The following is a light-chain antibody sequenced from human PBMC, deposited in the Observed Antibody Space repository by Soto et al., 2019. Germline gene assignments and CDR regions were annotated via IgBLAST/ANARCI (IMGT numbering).Light chain of an antibody. Sequence: EIVMTQSPATLSVCPGERVTLSCRASQSVSSDLAWYQQKPGQAPRFLIYGASTRATGLPARFSGSGSGTEFTLTINSLQSEDFALYYCLQYNNWLTFGGGTKVEIK. CDR1: QSVSSD. J-gene: IGKJ4*01. V-gene: IGKV3-15*01. CDR2: GAS. CDR3: LQYNNWLT.